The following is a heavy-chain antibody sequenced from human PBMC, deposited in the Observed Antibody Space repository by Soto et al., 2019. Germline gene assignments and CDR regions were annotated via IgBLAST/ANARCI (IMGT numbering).Heavy chain of an antibody. J-gene: IGHJ4*02. CDR2: IHTGGTT. Sequence: PSETLSLTCTVSGGSICGFYWNWFRQPAGKGLEWIGRIHTGGTTNYKPSLRSRVTMSVDTSKNQFSLKLTSVTAADTAVYYCARISGGPIRWGQGTLVTVSS. CDR3: ARISGGPIR. V-gene: IGHV4-4*07. CDR1: GGSICGFY.